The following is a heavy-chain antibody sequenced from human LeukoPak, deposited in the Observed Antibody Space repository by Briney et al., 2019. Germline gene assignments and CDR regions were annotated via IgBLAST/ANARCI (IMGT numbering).Heavy chain of an antibody. Sequence: GAPVKVSCKASGYTFINYDINWVRQAPGRGLEWMGRIIPMYDTADYTQRFQGRVTFTADKSRGTAFMELSSLRSEDTATYYCVRDYDTSGPQKNYFDFWGQGTLVTVSS. CDR1: GYTFINYD. CDR3: VRDYDTSGPQKNYFDF. CDR2: IIPMYDTA. V-gene: IGHV1-69*06. J-gene: IGHJ4*02. D-gene: IGHD3-22*01.